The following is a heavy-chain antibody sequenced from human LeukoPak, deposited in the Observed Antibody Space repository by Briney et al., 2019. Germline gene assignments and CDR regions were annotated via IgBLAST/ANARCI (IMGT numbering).Heavy chain of an antibody. V-gene: IGHV3-30*18. D-gene: IGHD5-18*01. CDR2: ISYDGNKK. Sequence: GGSLRLSCAASGFIFSTYGMHWVRQAPGKGLEWVAVISYDGNKKYYSDSVKGRFTISRDNSKNTLYLQMNSLRAEDTAVYYCAKDPRDHSYGWSWRYFDYWGQGTLVTVSS. J-gene: IGHJ4*02. CDR1: GFIFSTYG. CDR3: AKDPRDHSYGWSWRYFDY.